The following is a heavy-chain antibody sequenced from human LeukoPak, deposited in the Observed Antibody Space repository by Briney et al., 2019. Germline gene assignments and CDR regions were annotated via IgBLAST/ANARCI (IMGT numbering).Heavy chain of an antibody. D-gene: IGHD5-24*01. Sequence: GGSLRLSCVTSGFTFSSHWMSWVRQAPGKGLEWVANTKEDGSEKYYVDSLKGRFTISRDNAKNSLYLQMNSLRAEDTAVYYCARGRRDGYNAPFDYWGQGTLVTVSS. V-gene: IGHV3-7*01. CDR3: ARGRRDGYNAPFDY. J-gene: IGHJ4*02. CDR2: TKEDGSEK. CDR1: GFTFSSHW.